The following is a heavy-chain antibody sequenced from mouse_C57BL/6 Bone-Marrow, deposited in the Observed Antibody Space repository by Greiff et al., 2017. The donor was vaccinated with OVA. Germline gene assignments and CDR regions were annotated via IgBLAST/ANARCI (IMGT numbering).Heavy chain of an antibody. V-gene: IGHV14-4*01. J-gene: IGHJ2*01. Sequence: EVKLMESGAELVRPGASVKLSCTASGFNIKDDYMHWVKQRPEQGLEWIGWIDPENGDTEYASKFQGKATITADTSSNTAYLQLSSLTSEDTAVYYCTDLLLRRYWGQGTTLTVSS. D-gene: IGHD1-1*01. CDR1: GFNIKDDY. CDR2: IDPENGDT. CDR3: TDLLLRRY.